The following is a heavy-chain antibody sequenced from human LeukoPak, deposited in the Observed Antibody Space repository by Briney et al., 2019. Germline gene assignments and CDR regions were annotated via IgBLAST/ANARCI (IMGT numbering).Heavy chain of an antibody. V-gene: IGHV1-2*02. Sequence: ASVKVSCKASGYTFIGYYMHWVRQAPGQGLEWMGWINPNNDDTNYAQKFQGRVTMTRDTSISTAYMELNRLTSDDTAVYYCARRGSGYGYDYWGQGILVTVSS. CDR2: INPNNDDT. J-gene: IGHJ4*02. CDR3: ARRGSGYGYDY. CDR1: GYTFIGYY. D-gene: IGHD5-18*01.